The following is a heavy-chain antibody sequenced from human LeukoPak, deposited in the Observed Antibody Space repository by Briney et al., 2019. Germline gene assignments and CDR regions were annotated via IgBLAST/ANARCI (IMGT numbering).Heavy chain of an antibody. J-gene: IGHJ4*02. Sequence: GGSLRLSCAASGFTLGGYGMHWVRQAPGKGLEWVAVIWYDGNNKKYADSVKGRFTISRDNSKSTLYLQMNSLRAEDTAVYYCAKDGNYGGNGPLDYWGQGTLVTVSS. V-gene: IGHV3-33*06. CDR3: AKDGNYGGNGPLDY. CDR2: IWYDGNNK. CDR1: GFTLGGYG. D-gene: IGHD4-23*01.